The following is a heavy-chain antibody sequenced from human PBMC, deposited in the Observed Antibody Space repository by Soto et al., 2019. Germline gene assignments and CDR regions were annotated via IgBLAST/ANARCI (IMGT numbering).Heavy chain of an antibody. CDR3: ARGTGGHTSLQPYFY. Sequence: EVQLVESGGGLVQPGGSLRLSCAASGFTFSSYWMSWVRQAPGKGLEWVANIKQDGSEKYYVDSVKGRFTISRDNAKNSVYLQMNSLRAEDTAVYYCARGTGGHTSLQPYFYWGQGTLVTVSS. D-gene: IGHD2-8*02. CDR2: IKQDGSEK. J-gene: IGHJ4*02. CDR1: GFTFSSYW. V-gene: IGHV3-7*03.